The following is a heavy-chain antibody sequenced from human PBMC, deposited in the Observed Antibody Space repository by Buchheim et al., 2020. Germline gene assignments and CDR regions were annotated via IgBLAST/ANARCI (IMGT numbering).Heavy chain of an antibody. J-gene: IGHJ2*01. Sequence: QVQLVQSGAEVKKPGSSVKVSCKASGGTFSSYTISWVRQAPGQGLEWMGRIIPILGIANYAQKFQGRVTITADKSTSTAYMELSSLRSEDTAVYYCAREEDVVTATPAYWYFDLWGRGTL. CDR1: GGTFSSYT. CDR2: IIPILGIA. CDR3: AREEDVVTATPAYWYFDL. V-gene: IGHV1-69*08. D-gene: IGHD2-21*02.